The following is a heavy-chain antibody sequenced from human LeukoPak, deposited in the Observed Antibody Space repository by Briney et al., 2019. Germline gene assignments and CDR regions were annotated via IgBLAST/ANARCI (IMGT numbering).Heavy chain of an antibody. CDR3: ARESYYDTNTQDF. J-gene: IGHJ4*02. D-gene: IGHD3-22*01. CDR1: GFTFSSYP. CDR2: ISNDGSNK. Sequence: GGSLRLSRAASGFTFSSYPMHWVRQAPGKGLEWVAFISNDGSNKYYADSVKGRFTISRDNSKNTLFLQMSSLRADDTAVYYCARESYYDTNTQDFWGQGTLVTVSP. V-gene: IGHV3-30-3*01.